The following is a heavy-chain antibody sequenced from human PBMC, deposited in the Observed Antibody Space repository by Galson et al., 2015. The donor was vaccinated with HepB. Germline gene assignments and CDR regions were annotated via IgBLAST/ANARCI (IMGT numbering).Heavy chain of an antibody. CDR1: GDSVSSNSAA. D-gene: IGHD1-20*01. V-gene: IGHV6-1*01. CDR3: ARKRKGRITGTADAFDI. CDR2: TYYRSKWYN. J-gene: IGHJ3*02. Sequence: CAISGDSVSSNSAAWNWIRQSPSRGLEWLGRTYYRSKWYNDYAVSVESRVTINPDTSKNQFSVQLNSVTPEDTAVYYCARKRKGRITGTADAFDIWGQGTMVTAS.